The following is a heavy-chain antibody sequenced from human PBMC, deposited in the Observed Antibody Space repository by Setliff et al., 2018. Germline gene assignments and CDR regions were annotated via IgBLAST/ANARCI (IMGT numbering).Heavy chain of an antibody. Sequence: GGSLRLSCAASGFTFTSYWMHWVRQAPGKGLVWVSRINHDGSSTTYADSVKCRFTISRDNAKNTLYLQMDSLRAEDTAVYCCARGPAKSAGQWGSHFFDYWGQGTLVTVSS. CDR3: ARGPAKSAGQWGSHFFDY. D-gene: IGHD2-2*01. J-gene: IGHJ4*02. CDR2: INHDGSST. V-gene: IGHV3-74*01. CDR1: GFTFTSYW.